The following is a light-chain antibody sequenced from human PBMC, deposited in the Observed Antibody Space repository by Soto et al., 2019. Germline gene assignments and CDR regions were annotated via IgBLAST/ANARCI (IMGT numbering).Light chain of an antibody. Sequence: EIVMTQSPATLSVSPGGRATLSCRASQSISDTLAWYQQKPGQAPRLLIYGASTRATGIPARFSGSGSGTDFTLTINSLQSEDFAVYYCQQRSNWPPITFGQGTRLEIK. CDR3: QQRSNWPPIT. CDR2: GAS. CDR1: QSISDT. J-gene: IGKJ5*01. V-gene: IGKV3D-15*01.